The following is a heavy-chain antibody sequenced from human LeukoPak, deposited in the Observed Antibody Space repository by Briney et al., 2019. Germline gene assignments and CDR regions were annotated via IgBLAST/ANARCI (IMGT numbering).Heavy chain of an antibody. CDR1: GGSISSGSYY. J-gene: IGHJ4*02. V-gene: IGHV4-61*02. D-gene: IGHD3-10*01. CDR3: ARDGLWFGGFDY. CDR2: IYTSGST. Sequence: SQTLSLTCTVSGGSISSGSYYWSWIRQPAGKGLEWIGRIYTSGSTNYNPSLKSRVTISVDTSKNQFSLKLSSVTAADTAVYYCARDGLWFGGFDYWGQGTLVTVSS.